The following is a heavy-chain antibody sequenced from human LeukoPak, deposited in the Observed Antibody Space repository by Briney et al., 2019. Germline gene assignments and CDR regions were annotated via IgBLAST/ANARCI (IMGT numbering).Heavy chain of an antibody. V-gene: IGHV3-11*01. Sequence: GGSLRLSCAASGFTFSDYYMSWIRQAPGKGLEWVSYISSSGSIYYADSVKGRFTISRDNAKNSLNLQMNSLRAEDTAVYYCARDSGSGSYYAIWGQGTLVTVSS. D-gene: IGHD3-10*01. J-gene: IGHJ4*02. CDR1: GFTFSDYY. CDR3: ARDSGSGSYYAI. CDR2: ISSSGSI.